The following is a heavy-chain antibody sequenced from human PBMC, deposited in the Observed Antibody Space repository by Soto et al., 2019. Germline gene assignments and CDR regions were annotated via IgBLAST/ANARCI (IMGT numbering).Heavy chain of an antibody. Sequence: QVQLVQSGAEVKKPGASVKVSCKASGYTFTSYGVSWVRQAPGQGLEWMGWISAYNGNTKYAQKLQGRVTMTTDTSTNTAYMDLRSLRSDDSAVYYCARDSPPVDYWGQGTLVTVSS. J-gene: IGHJ4*02. CDR3: ARDSPPVDY. CDR2: ISAYNGNT. CDR1: GYTFTSYG. V-gene: IGHV1-18*01.